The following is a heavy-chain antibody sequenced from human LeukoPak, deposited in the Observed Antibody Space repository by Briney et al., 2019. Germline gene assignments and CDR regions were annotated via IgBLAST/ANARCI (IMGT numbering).Heavy chain of an antibody. J-gene: IGHJ4*02. Sequence: ESGPTLVNPTQTLTLTCTFSGFSLSTSGVGVGWIRQPPGKALEWLALIDGDEDKRYSPSLKSRLPITKDTSKNQVVLTMTNLDPVDTATYYCAHSPLTTQTRGMFDYWGQGTLVTVSS. V-gene: IGHV2-5*02. CDR2: IDGDEDK. CDR1: GFSLSTSGVG. CDR3: AHSPLTTQTRGMFDY. D-gene: IGHD4-11*01.